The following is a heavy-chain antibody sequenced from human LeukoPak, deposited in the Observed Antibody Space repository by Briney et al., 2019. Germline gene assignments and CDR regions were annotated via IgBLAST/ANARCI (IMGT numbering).Heavy chain of an antibody. CDR3: ARGGVTIFGVDNYYYYGMDV. Sequence: GASVKVSCKASGYTFTSYDINWVRQATGQGLEWMGWMNPNSGNTGYAQKFQGRVTMTRNTSISTAYMELSSLRSEDTAVYYCARGGVTIFGVDNYYYYGMDVWGQGTTATVSS. J-gene: IGHJ6*02. CDR2: MNPNSGNT. V-gene: IGHV1-8*01. D-gene: IGHD3-3*01. CDR1: GYTFTSYD.